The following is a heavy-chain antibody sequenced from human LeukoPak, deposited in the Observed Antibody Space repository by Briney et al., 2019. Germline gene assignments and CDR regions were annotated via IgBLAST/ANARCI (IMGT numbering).Heavy chain of an antibody. V-gene: IGHV1-69*13. CDR1: GGTFSSYA. CDR2: IIPIFGTA. Sequence: SVNVSCKASGGTFSSYAISWVRQAPGQGIEWMGGIIPIFGTANYAQKFQGRVTITADESTSTAYMELSSLRSEDTAVYYCASWDDSSGYYYPGYYGMDVWGQGTTVTVSS. D-gene: IGHD3-22*01. J-gene: IGHJ6*02. CDR3: ASWDDSSGYYYPGYYGMDV.